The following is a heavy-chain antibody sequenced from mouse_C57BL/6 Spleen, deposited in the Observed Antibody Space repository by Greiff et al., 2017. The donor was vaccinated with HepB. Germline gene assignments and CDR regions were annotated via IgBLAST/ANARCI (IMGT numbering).Heavy chain of an antibody. Sequence: VQLQQPGAELVKPGASVKMSCKASGYTFTSYWITWVKQRPRQGLEWIGDIYPGSGSTNYNEKFKSKATLTVDKSSSTAYMELRSLTSEDSAVYYCARAPGGYDGYYFDYWGQGTTLTVSS. V-gene: IGHV1-55*01. CDR3: ARAPGGYDGYYFDY. J-gene: IGHJ2*01. D-gene: IGHD2-2*01. CDR2: IYPGSGST. CDR1: GYTFTSYW.